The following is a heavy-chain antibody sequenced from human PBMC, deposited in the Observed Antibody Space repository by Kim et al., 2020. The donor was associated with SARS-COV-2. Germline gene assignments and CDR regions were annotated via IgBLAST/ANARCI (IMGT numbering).Heavy chain of an antibody. J-gene: IGHJ5*02. CDR2: ISYSGST. CDR1: GGSISSSGYY. V-gene: IGHV4-39*01. Sequence: SETLSLTCTVSGGSISSSGYYWGWIRQPPGKGLEWIGTISYSGSTYYNPSLKSRVTISVDTSKNQFSLMLSSVTATDTSVYYCARQQPANWFDPWGQGTL. D-gene: IGHD6-13*01. CDR3: ARQQPANWFDP.